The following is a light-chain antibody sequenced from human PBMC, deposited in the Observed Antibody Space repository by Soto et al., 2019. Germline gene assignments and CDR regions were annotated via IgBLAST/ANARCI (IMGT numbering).Light chain of an antibody. CDR1: SSDVGGYNY. V-gene: IGLV2-14*01. CDR3: SSYTSSSTLYV. CDR2: DVS. Sequence: QSALTQPASVSGSPGQSITISCTGTSSDVGGYNYVSWYQQHPGKAPKLMIYDVSNRPSGVSNRFSGSKYGNTASRTISGLQAKDEADYYCSSYTSSSTLYVFGTGTKLTVL. J-gene: IGLJ1*01.